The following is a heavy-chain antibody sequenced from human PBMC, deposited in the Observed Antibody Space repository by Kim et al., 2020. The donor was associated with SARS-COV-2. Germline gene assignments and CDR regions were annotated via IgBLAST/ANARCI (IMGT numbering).Heavy chain of an antibody. V-gene: IGHV3-9*01. D-gene: IGHD1-20*01. CDR2: ISWNSGSI. Sequence: GGSLRLSCAASGFTFDDYAMHWVRQAPGKGLEWVSGISWNSGSIGYADSVKGRFTISRDNAKNSLYLQMNSLRAEDTALYYCAKDTAHLITGTTSYYYYYYGMDVWGQGTTVTASS. CDR1: GFTFDDYA. CDR3: AKDTAHLITGTTSYYYYYYGMDV. J-gene: IGHJ6*02.